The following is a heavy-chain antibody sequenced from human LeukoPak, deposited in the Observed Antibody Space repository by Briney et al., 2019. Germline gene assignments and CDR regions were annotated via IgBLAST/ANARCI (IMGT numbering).Heavy chain of an antibody. J-gene: IGHJ2*01. CDR3: ARAAGDRIGYHDL. CDR1: GFTVSSNY. Sequence: PGGSLRLSCAASGFTVSSNYMSWVRQAPGKGLEWVSVIYSGGSTYYADSVKGRFTISRDNSKNTLYLQMNSLRAEDTAVYYCARAAGDRIGYHDLWGRGTLVTASS. V-gene: IGHV3-53*01. CDR2: IYSGGST. D-gene: IGHD7-27*01.